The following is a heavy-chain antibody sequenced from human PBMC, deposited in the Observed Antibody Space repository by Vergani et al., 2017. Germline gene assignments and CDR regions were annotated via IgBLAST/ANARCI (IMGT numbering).Heavy chain of an antibody. Sequence: VQLVQSGAEVKKPGASVKVSCKASGYTFTSYAMHWVRQAPGQRLEWMGWINAGNGNTKYSQKFQGRVTITRDTSASTAYMELSSLRSEDTAVYYCARAIAVAGLKNFDYWGQGTLVTVSS. CDR1: GYTFTSYA. J-gene: IGHJ4*02. D-gene: IGHD6-19*01. V-gene: IGHV1-3*01. CDR2: INAGNGNT. CDR3: ARAIAVAGLKNFDY.